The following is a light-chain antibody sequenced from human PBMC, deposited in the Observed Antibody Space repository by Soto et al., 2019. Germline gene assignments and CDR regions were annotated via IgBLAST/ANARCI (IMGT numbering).Light chain of an antibody. CDR2: GNS. CDR3: QSYDSSLSGWV. J-gene: IGLJ3*02. CDR1: SSYIGAGYD. Sequence: QSVLTQPPSVSGAPGQRVTISCTGSSSYIGAGYDVHWYQQLPGTAPKLLIYGNSNRASGVPDRFSGSKSGTSASLAITGLQAEDEADYYCQSYDSSLSGWVFGGGTKLTVL. V-gene: IGLV1-40*01.